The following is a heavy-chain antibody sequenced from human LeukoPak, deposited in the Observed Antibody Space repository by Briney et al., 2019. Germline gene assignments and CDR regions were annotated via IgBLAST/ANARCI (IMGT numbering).Heavy chain of an antibody. J-gene: IGHJ4*02. CDR1: GLTFSKSA. CDR2: ITDVGDI. V-gene: IGHV3-23*01. Sequence: GGSLRLSCAASGLTFSKSALTWVRQAPGKGVEWVSTITDVGDIFYTYSVRGRFTISRDNSKNTVYMQMDGLRAEDTAVYYCTRDRGGSPTDVFDYWGQGTLVTVSS. CDR3: TRDRGGSPTDVFDY. D-gene: IGHD2-15*01.